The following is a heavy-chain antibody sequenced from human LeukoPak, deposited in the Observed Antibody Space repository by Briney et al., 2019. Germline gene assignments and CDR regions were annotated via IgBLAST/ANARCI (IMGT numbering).Heavy chain of an antibody. D-gene: IGHD6-19*01. CDR3: ASVTYRYSSGWYHPGDY. J-gene: IGHJ4*02. CDR1: GYTYTSYG. Sequence: GASVKVSCKASGYTYTSYGISWVRQAPGQGLEWMGWISAYNGNTNYAQKLQGRVTMTTDTSTSTAYMELRSLRSDDTAVYYCASVTYRYSSGWYHPGDYWGQGTLVTVSS. CDR2: ISAYNGNT. V-gene: IGHV1-18*01.